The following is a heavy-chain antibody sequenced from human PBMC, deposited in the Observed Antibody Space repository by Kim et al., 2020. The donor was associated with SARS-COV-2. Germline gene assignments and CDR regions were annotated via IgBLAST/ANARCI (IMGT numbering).Heavy chain of an antibody. CDR3: TTAPYYYDPYGAFDI. D-gene: IGHD3-22*01. V-gene: IGHV3-15*01. J-gene: IGHJ3*02. Sequence: APVKGRFTISRDDSKNTLYLQMNSLKTEDTAVYYCTTAPYYYDPYGAFDIWGQGTMVTVSS.